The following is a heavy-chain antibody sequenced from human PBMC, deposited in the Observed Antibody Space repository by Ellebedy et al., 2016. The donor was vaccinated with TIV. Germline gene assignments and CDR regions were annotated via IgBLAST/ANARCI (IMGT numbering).Heavy chain of an antibody. Sequence: ASVKVSXXASGYTFTGYYMHWVRQAPGQGLEWMGWINPNSGGTNYAQKFQGRVTMTRDTSISTAYMELSRLRSDDTAVYYCASTITIFGVALDAFDIWGQGTMVTVSS. CDR1: GYTFTGYY. V-gene: IGHV1-2*02. CDR3: ASTITIFGVALDAFDI. CDR2: INPNSGGT. D-gene: IGHD3-3*01. J-gene: IGHJ3*02.